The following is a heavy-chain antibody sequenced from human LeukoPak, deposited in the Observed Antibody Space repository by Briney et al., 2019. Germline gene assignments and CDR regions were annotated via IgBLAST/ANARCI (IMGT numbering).Heavy chain of an antibody. J-gene: IGHJ5*02. CDR1: GGSISSGGYY. V-gene: IGHV4-31*03. CDR2: IYYSGST. CDR3: ASLRYAARKNLFDP. Sequence: PSETLSLTCTVSGGSISSGGYYWSWIRQHPGKGLEWIGYIYYSGSTYYNPSLKSRVTISVDTSKNQFSLKLSSVTAADTAVYYCASLRYAARKNLFDPWGQGTLVTVSS. D-gene: IGHD4/OR15-4a*01.